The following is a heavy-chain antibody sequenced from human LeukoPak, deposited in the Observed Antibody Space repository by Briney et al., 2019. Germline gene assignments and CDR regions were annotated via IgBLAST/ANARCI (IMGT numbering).Heavy chain of an antibody. CDR3: ACNVGNYDY. CDR2: ISSSGSTI. CDR1: GFTFSSHE. V-gene: IGHV3-48*03. D-gene: IGHD1-7*01. J-gene: IGHJ4*02. Sequence: GGSQRLSCAGSGFTFSSHEMNWVRQAPGKGLEWVSYISSSGSTIYYADSVQGRFTISRDNAQNSLYLQMSSLRAEDTAVYYCACNVGNYDYWGQGTLVTVSS.